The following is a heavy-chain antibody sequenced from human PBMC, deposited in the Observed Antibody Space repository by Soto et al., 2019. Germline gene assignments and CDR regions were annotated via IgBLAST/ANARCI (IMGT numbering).Heavy chain of an antibody. CDR2: VSGDGSST. CDR1: GFTFSSSW. Sequence: GGSLRLSCAASGFTFSSSWMHWVRQAPGKGLVWVSRVSGDGSSTNYADSVKGRFTISRDNAKNTLYLQMNSLRAEDTAVYYCARVAARSGAFDYWGQGTLVTVSS. CDR3: ARVAARSGAFDY. V-gene: IGHV3-74*01. J-gene: IGHJ4*02. D-gene: IGHD6-6*01.